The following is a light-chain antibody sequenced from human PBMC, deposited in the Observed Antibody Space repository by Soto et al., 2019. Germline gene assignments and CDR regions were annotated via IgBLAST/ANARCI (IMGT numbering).Light chain of an antibody. CDR2: GNS. V-gene: IGLV1-40*01. J-gene: IGLJ2*01. CDR1: SSNIGAGYD. Sequence: QAVVTQPPSVSGAPGQRVTISCTGSSSNIGAGYDVHWYQQLPGTAPKLLIYGNSNRPSRVPDRFSGSKSGTSASLAITGLQAEDEADYYCQSYDSSLSGSMVFGGGTKLTVL. CDR3: QSYDSSLSGSMV.